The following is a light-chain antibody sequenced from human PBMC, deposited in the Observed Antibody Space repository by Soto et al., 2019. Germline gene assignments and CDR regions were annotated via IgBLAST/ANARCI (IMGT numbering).Light chain of an antibody. CDR2: GAS. J-gene: IGKJ1*01. CDR3: QQTYNTPWT. CDR1: QDTHNY. Sequence: DIQKTQSPSTLSGSVGDSVAIRCRATQDTHNYLNWYQQRPGKAPNLLIYGASTLQSGVPSRFRGSGSGTDFTLTITSLQPEDFATYFCQQTYNTPWTFGQGTKVHI. V-gene: IGKV1-39*01.